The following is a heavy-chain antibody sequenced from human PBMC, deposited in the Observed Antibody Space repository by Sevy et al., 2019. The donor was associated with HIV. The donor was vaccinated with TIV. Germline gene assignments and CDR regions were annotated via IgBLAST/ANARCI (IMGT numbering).Heavy chain of an antibody. CDR3: ARGGTIFGVVITRNYFDY. CDR2: INPNSGGT. V-gene: IGHV1-2*02. Sequence: ASVKVSCKASGYTFTGYYMHWVRQAPGQGLEWMGWINPNSGGTNYAQKFQGRVTMTRDTSISTAYMELSRLRSDDTAVYYCARGGTIFGVVITRNYFDYRGQVTLVTVSS. J-gene: IGHJ4*02. D-gene: IGHD3-3*01. CDR1: GYTFTGYY.